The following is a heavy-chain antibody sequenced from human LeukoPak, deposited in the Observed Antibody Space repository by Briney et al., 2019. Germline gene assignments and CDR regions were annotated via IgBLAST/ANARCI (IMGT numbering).Heavy chain of an antibody. Sequence: SETLSLTCVVSGDSVSSTNYYWGWIRQPPGKGLEWIGTTHYSGNTYYNPSLKSRVTISLDTSKNQFSLRLNSVTAADTAVYYCARSYYDSSGYRIFVGFLQGDYWGQGTLVTVSS. CDR1: GDSVSSTNYY. J-gene: IGHJ4*02. V-gene: IGHV4-39*07. CDR2: THYSGNT. D-gene: IGHD3-22*01. CDR3: ARSYYDSSGYRIFVGFLQGDY.